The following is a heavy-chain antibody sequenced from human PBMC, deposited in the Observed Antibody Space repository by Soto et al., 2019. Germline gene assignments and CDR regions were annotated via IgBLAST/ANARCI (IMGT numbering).Heavy chain of an antibody. CDR3: ARDIYGSWYYYYYGMDV. V-gene: IGHV3-21*01. CDR1: GFTFSSYS. CDR2: ISSSSSYI. Sequence: RRLSCAASGFTFSSYSMNWVRQAPGKGLEWVSSISSSSSYIYYAGSVKGRFTISRDNAKNSLYLQMNSLRAEDTAVYYCARDIYGSWYYYYYGMDVWGQGTTVTVSS. D-gene: IGHD6-13*01. J-gene: IGHJ6*02.